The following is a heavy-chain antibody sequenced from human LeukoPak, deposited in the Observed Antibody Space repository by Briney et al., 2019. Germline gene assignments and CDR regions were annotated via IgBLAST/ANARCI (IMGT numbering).Heavy chain of an antibody. D-gene: IGHD2-21*02. Sequence: SVKVSCKAAGHTFSNYSFSWVRLGPGQGLEWMGELLPIFGTANYAQKFQGRVPITAEQSTTTAYTEPSTLRSDDTAVYYCARSAGGVCGGDCYPESYFYYMDVWGKGTTVTVSS. J-gene: IGHJ6*03. CDR3: ARSAGGVCGGDCYPESYFYYMDV. V-gene: IGHV1-69*13. CDR1: GHTFSNYS. CDR2: LLPIFGTA.